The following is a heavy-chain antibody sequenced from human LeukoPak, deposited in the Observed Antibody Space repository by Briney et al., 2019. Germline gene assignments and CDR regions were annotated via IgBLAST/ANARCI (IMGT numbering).Heavy chain of an antibody. J-gene: IGHJ5*02. CDR2: IFFSGNT. V-gene: IGHV4-39*01. CDR1: GGSISSSSYY. CDR3: ARSQRIPGVSGGWFDL. D-gene: IGHD3-10*01. Sequence: PSETLSLTCTVSGGSISSSSYYWGWIRQPPGKGLEWIGSIFFSGNTYYNESLKSRVSISVDTFKNQFSLKLNSMTAADTAVYFCARSQRIPGVSGGWFDLWGQGTLVTVSS.